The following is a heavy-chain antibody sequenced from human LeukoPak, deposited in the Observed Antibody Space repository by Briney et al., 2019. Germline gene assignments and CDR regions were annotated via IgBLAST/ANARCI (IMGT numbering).Heavy chain of an antibody. V-gene: IGHV3-23*01. CDR3: AKGGPNCSGGSCYYYYYMDG. CDR1: GFTFSSYA. Sequence: PGGALRLSCAASGFTFSSYAMSWVRQAPGKGLEWVSDISGSGGSTYYADSVKGGFTISRDNSNNTLYLQMNSLRAEDTAVYYCAKGGPNCSGGSCYYYYYMDGWGKGTTVTVSS. CDR2: ISGSGGST. J-gene: IGHJ6*03. D-gene: IGHD2-15*01.